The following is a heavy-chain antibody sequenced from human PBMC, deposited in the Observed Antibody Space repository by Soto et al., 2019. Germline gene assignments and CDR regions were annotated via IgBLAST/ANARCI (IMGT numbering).Heavy chain of an antibody. CDR3: ARTAAAGKYYYGMDV. CDR1: GYSFTSDW. CDR2: IYPGDSDT. D-gene: IGHD6-13*01. J-gene: IGHJ6*02. Sequence: PGESLKISGKGSGYSFTSDWIGWVRQMPGKGLELMGIIYPGDSDTRYSPSFQGQVTISADKSISTAYLQWSSLKASDTAMYYCARTAAAGKYYYGMDVWGQGTTVTVSS. V-gene: IGHV5-51*01.